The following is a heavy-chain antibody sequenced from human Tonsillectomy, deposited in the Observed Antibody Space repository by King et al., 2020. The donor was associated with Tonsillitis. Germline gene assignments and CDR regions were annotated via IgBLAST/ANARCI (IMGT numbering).Heavy chain of an antibody. CDR1: GFTFSSYA. CDR2: ISYDGSNK. V-gene: IGHV3-30*04. CDR3: ARDLVEVVPAAELRDTDYDYYYCMDV. J-gene: IGHJ6*02. D-gene: IGHD2-2*01. Sequence: VQLVESGGGVVQPGRSLRLSCAASGFTFSSYAMHWVRQAPGKGLEWVAVISYDGSNKYYADSVKGRFTISRDNSKNTLYLQMNSLRAEDTAVYYCARDLVEVVPAAELRDTDYDYYYCMDVWGQGTMVTVSS.